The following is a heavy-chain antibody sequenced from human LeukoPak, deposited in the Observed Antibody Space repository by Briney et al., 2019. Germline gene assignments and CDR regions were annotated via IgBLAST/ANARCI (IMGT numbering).Heavy chain of an antibody. CDR3: AKDGRTPYYFDY. V-gene: IGHV3-23*01. Sequence: GGSLRLSCAASGFTFSSYAMSWVRQAPGKGLEWVSFVIGSGGGTYYADSVRGRFTISRDNSKNTLYLQMNSLRAEDTAVYYCAKDGRTPYYFDYWGQGTLVTVSS. CDR2: VIGSGGGT. CDR1: GFTFSSYA. D-gene: IGHD2-15*01. J-gene: IGHJ4*02.